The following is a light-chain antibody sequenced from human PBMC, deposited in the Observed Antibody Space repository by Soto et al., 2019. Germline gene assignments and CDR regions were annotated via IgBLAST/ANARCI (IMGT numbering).Light chain of an antibody. Sequence: EVVMTQSPATLPLSPGERATLSCGASQSVSSSYLAWYQQKPGLAPRLLIYDASSRATGIPDRFSGSGSGTDFTLTISRLEPGDFAVYFCQQYGGFPITFGQGTRLEIK. J-gene: IGKJ5*01. V-gene: IGKV3D-20*01. CDR3: QQYGGFPIT. CDR2: DAS. CDR1: QSVSSSY.